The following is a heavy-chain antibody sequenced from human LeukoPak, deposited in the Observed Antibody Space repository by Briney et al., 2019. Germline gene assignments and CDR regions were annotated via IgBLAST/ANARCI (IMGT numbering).Heavy chain of an antibody. D-gene: IGHD3-9*01. J-gene: IGHJ4*02. CDR1: GYTLTELS. CDR2: FDPEDGET. V-gene: IGHV1-24*01. Sequence: VASVKVSCKVSGYTLTELSMHWVRQAPGKELEWMGGFDPEDGETIYAQKFQGRVIMTEDTSTDTAYMELSSLRSEDTAVYYCATIHYDILTGYSYCFDYWGQGTLVTVSS. CDR3: ATIHYDILTGYSYCFDY.